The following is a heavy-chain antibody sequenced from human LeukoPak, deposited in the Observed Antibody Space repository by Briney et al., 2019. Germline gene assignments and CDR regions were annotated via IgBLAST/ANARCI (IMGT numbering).Heavy chain of an antibody. D-gene: IGHD3-3*01. CDR2: IYSGSNT. J-gene: IGHJ3*02. Sequence: GGSLRLSCAASGFTVSSNYMSWVRQAPGKGLEWVSVIYSGSNTYYADSMNGRFTISRDNSKNTLYLQMNSLRAEDTAVYYCARAQNYDFWSGYNDAFDIWGQGTMVTVSS. CDR1: GFTVSSNY. V-gene: IGHV3-53*01. CDR3: ARAQNYDFWSGYNDAFDI.